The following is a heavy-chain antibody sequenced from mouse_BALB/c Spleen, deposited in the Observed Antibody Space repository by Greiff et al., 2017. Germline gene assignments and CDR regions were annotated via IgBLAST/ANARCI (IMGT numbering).Heavy chain of an antibody. CDR2: INSNGGST. V-gene: IGHV5-6-3*01. D-gene: IGHD2-3*01. CDR1: GFTFSSYG. J-gene: IGHJ3*01. Sequence: EVKLEESGGGLVQPGGSLKLSCAASGFTFSSYGMSWVRQTPDKRLELVATINSNGGSTYYPDSVKGRFTISRDNAKNTLYLQMSSLKSEDTAMYYCARGFYDGYPFPYWGQGTLVTVSA. CDR3: ARGFYDGYPFPY.